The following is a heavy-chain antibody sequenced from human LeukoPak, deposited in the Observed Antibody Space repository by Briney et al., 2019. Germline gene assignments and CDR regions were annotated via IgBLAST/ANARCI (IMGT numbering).Heavy chain of an antibody. CDR1: TFSDYA. J-gene: IGHJ6*03. CDR3: AKCLRAGHRPVYTYYYMDV. D-gene: IGHD5/OR15-5a*01. CDR2: ISGRGDTT. Sequence: GGSLRLSCEFTFSDYAVSWVRQAPGTGLEWVSTISGRGDTTYYAGSVRGRFTVSRDNSKNTVFLQMNSLGADDTALYYCAKCLRAGHRPVYTYYYMDVWGKGTTVTVSS. V-gene: IGHV3-23*01.